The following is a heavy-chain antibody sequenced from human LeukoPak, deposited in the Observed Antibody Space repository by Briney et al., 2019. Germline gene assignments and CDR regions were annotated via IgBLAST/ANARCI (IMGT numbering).Heavy chain of an antibody. V-gene: IGHV3-23*01. CDR3: AKENGGCSSTSCYYYYGMDV. D-gene: IGHD2-2*01. Sequence: GGSLRLSCAASGFTFSSYAMSWVRQAPGKGLEWVSAISGSGGSTYYADSVKGRFTISRDNSKNTLYLQMNSLRAEDTAVYYCAKENGGCSSTSCYYYYGMDVWGQGTTVIVSS. CDR2: ISGSGGST. J-gene: IGHJ6*02. CDR1: GFTFSSYA.